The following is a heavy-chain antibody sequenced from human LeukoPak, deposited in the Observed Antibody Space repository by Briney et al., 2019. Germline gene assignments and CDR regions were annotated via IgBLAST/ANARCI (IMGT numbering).Heavy chain of an antibody. CDR1: GQSFSGYY. CDR3: ARGRGYYGAGSYYRADWFDP. J-gene: IGHJ5*02. V-gene: IGHV4-34*01. D-gene: IGHD3-10*01. Sequence: PSETLSLTCAVYGQSFSGYYWSWIRQPPGKGLEWFGEINHSGSTNYNPSLKSRVTISVDTSKNQSSLKLSSVTAADTAVYYSARGRGYYGAGSYYRADWFDPGGQGTLVTVSS. CDR2: INHSGST.